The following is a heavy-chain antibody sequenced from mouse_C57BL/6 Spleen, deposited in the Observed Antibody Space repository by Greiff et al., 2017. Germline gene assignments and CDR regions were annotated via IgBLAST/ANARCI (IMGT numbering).Heavy chain of an antibody. CDR1: GYAFSSSW. J-gene: IGHJ3*01. V-gene: IGHV1-82*01. D-gene: IGHD1-1*01. CDR3: AREGYYGSSSWCAY. Sequence: QVQLQQSGPELVKPGASVKISCKASGYAFSSSWMNWVKQRPGKGLEWIGRIYPGDGDTNYNGKFRGKATLTADKSSSTAYMQLSSLTSEDSAVYFCAREGYYGSSSWCAYWGQGTLVTVSA. CDR2: IYPGDGDT.